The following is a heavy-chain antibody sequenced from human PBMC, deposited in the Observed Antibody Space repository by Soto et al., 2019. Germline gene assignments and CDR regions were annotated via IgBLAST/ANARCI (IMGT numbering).Heavy chain of an antibody. D-gene: IGHD2-21*01. V-gene: IGHV3-30*19. J-gene: IGHJ4*02. CDR3: ARWGTTWGLDV. CDR2: TSYDGSNK. Sequence: QVQLVESGGGVVQPGTSLRLSCVGSGFTFRSYVIHWFRQAPGKGLEWVALTSYDGSNKYYDDSVKGRFTISRENSRNTVDLQMDSLSLEDTALYYCARWGTTWGLDVWGQGTLVSVSS. CDR1: GFTFRSYV.